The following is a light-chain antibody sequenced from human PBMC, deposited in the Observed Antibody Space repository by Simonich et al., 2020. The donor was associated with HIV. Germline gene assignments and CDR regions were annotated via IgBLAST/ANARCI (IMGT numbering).Light chain of an antibody. V-gene: IGKV4-1*01. CDR1: RSVLYSSNNKNY. J-gene: IGKJ1*01. CDR2: LAS. Sequence: DIVMTQSPDSLAVSLGERATINCKSRRSVLYSSNNKNYLAWYQQKPGQPPNLLIYLASTRESGVPDRFSASGSGTDFTLTISSLQAEDVAVYYCQQYYSTPPTFGQGTKVEIK. CDR3: QQYYSTPPT.